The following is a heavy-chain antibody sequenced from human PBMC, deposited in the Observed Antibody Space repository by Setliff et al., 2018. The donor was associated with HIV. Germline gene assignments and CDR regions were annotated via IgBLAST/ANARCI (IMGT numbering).Heavy chain of an antibody. J-gene: IGHJ4*02. Sequence: PGGSLRLSCEASGFTFSNYGVHWVRQAPGKGLEWVSTISPSSGGTNYADSVKGRFTISRDNSKNILYLQMNSLRVEDSAVYYCAKTVALLRAARLDLDYWGQGTLVTVSS. D-gene: IGHD6-6*01. V-gene: IGHV3-23*01. CDR1: GFTFSNYG. CDR3: AKTVALLRAARLDLDY. CDR2: ISPSSGGT.